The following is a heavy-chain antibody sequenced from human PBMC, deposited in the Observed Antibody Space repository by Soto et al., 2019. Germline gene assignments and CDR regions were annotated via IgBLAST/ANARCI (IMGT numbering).Heavy chain of an antibody. CDR3: AKEKVELLNYYYYYYMDV. J-gene: IGHJ6*03. CDR1: GFTFSSYA. V-gene: IGHV3-23*01. Sequence: GGSLRLSCAASGFTFSSYAMSWVRQAPGKGLEWVSAISGSGGSTYYADSVKGRFTISRDNSKNTLYLQMNSLRAEDTAVYYCAKEKVELLNYYYYYYMDVWGKGTTVTVSS. D-gene: IGHD2-15*01. CDR2: ISGSGGST.